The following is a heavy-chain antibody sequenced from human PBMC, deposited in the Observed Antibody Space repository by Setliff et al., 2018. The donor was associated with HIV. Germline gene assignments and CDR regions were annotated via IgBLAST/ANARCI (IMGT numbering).Heavy chain of an antibody. CDR1: GFTFSSYA. Sequence: GSLRLSCASSGFTFSSYAMTWVRQAPGKGLECVAVISGSGGATYYADSVKGRFVISREKSKSTLYLQMNSLRAEDTAVYFCASTLLWVGEFIKHWGQGTLVTVSS. CDR2: ISGSGGAT. V-gene: IGHV3-23*01. CDR3: ASTLLWVGEFIKH. J-gene: IGHJ4*02. D-gene: IGHD3-10*01.